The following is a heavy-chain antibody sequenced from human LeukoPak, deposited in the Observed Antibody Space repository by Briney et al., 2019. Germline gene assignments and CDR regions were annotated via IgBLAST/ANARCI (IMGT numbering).Heavy chain of an antibody. CDR3: AKASYYPDSSGYYPLAT. J-gene: IGHJ5*02. V-gene: IGHV3-66*01. CDR2: FHNTGGT. Sequence: GGSLRLSCAASGFSVSSNHMNWVRQAPGKGLEWVSLFHNTGGTYYADSVKGRFTISRDNSKNTLYLQMNSLRAEDTAVYYCAKASYYPDSSGYYPLATWGQGTLVTVSS. D-gene: IGHD3-22*01. CDR1: GFSVSSNH.